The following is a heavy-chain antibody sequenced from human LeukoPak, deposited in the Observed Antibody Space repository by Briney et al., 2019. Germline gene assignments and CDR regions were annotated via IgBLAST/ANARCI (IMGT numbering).Heavy chain of an antibody. CDR2: ISSSSYI. CDR3: ARVLTTVSAGAFDI. CDR1: GFTFSSYS. V-gene: IGHV3-21*01. J-gene: IGHJ3*02. D-gene: IGHD4-17*01. Sequence: NPGGSLRLSCAASGFTFSSYSMNWVRQAPGKGLEWVSSISSSSYIYYAGSVKGRFTISRDNAKNSLYLQMNSLRAEDTAVYYCARVLTTVSAGAFDIWGQGTMVTVSS.